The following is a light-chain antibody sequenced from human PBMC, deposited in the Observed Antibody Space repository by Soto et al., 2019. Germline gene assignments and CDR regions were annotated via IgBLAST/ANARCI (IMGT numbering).Light chain of an antibody. CDR1: QSLLHSDGYIY. V-gene: IGKV2-28*01. Sequence: DIVMTQSPLSLPVTPGEPASISCRSSQSLLHSDGYIYLDWYLQRPGQSPQLLICLGSNRASGVPARFSGSGSRTHFTLTISRVEAEDFGVYYCMQALQPPWTFGQGTRVEVK. CDR3: MQALQPPWT. CDR2: LGS. J-gene: IGKJ1*01.